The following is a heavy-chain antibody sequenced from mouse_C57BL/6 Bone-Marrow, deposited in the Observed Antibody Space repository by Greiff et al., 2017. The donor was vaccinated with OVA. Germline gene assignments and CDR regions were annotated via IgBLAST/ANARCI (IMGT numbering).Heavy chain of an antibody. CDR2: INPSSGYT. CDR1: GYTFTSYW. Sequence: VQRVESGAELAKPGASVKLSCKASGYTFTSYWMHWVKQRPGQGLEWIGYINPSSGYTKYNQKFKDQATLTADKSSSTAYMQLSSLTYEDSAVYYWASPTVVARFDYWGQGTTLTVSS. V-gene: IGHV1-7*01. D-gene: IGHD1-1*01. J-gene: IGHJ2*01. CDR3: ASPTVVARFDY.